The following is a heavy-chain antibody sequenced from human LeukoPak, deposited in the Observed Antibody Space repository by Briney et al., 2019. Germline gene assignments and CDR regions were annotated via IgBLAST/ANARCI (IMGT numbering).Heavy chain of an antibody. Sequence: SGTLSLTRTVSGGSISSYYWSWLRQPPGKGLEWIGYIYGSGGTNYNPSLKSRVTISVDTSKNQFSLKLSSVTAADTAVYYCARGAYWFDPWGQGTLVTVSS. CDR1: GGSISSYY. V-gene: IGHV4-59*01. CDR2: IYGSGGT. J-gene: IGHJ5*02. CDR3: ARGAYWFDP.